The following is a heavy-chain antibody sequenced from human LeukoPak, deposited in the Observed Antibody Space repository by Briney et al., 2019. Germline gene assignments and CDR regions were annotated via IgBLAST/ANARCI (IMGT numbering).Heavy chain of an antibody. J-gene: IGHJ4*02. CDR3: AKGTRGYSAYPFDY. CDR2: IIVSGGTR. CDR1: GFTFSDYA. Sequence: GGSLRLSCAASGFTFSDYAMSWVRQAPGGGLEWVSVIIVSGGTRYYADSVKGRFTISSDSSKNTLYVQMTSLRADDTAVYYCAKGTRGYSAYPFDYWGQGALVTVPS. V-gene: IGHV3-23*01. D-gene: IGHD5-12*01.